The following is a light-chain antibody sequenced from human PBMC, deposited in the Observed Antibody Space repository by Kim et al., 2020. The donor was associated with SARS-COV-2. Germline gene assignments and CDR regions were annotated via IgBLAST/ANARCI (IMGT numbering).Light chain of an antibody. CDR1: NIGSKS. CDR3: QVWDSSSDHPV. J-gene: IGLJ3*02. Sequence: AQGKKARITCGGNNIGSKSVHGYQQKPGQAPVLVIYYDSDRPAGIPERFSGSNSGNTATLTISRVEDGDEADYYCQVWDSSSDHPVFGGGTQLTVL. CDR2: YDS. V-gene: IGLV3-21*04.